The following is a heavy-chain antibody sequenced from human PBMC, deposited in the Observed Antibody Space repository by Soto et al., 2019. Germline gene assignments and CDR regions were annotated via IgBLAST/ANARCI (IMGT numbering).Heavy chain of an antibody. J-gene: IGHJ5*02. CDR1: GGSFSTYA. CDR2: IIPIFDSP. CDR3: ARGAECRGYCLKKFTWLDH. V-gene: IGHV1-69*06. Sequence: VASVKVSCKASGGSFSTYAFSWVRQAPGHGLEWMGGIIPIFDSPYYAQNFQGRVTIAADSSTSTVYMELSSLTPEDTAVYYCARGAECRGYCLKKFTWLDHWGQGTLVTVSS. D-gene: IGHD2-15*01.